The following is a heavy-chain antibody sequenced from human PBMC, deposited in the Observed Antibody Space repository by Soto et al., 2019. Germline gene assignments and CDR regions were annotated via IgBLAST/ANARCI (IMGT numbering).Heavy chain of an antibody. J-gene: IGHJ5*02. CDR2: ISAYNGNT. Sequence: GASMKVSCKASGYTFTSYGISWVRQAPGQGLEWMGWISAYNGNTNYAQKLQGRVTMTTDTSTSTAYMELRSLRSDDTAVYYCARDLSRGPIFGVVITPNWFDPWGQGTLVTVSS. CDR1: GYTFTSYG. V-gene: IGHV1-18*04. CDR3: ARDLSRGPIFGVVITPNWFDP. D-gene: IGHD3-3*01.